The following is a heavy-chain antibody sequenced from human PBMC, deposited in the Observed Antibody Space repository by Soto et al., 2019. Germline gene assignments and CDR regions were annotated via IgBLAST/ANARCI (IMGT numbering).Heavy chain of an antibody. J-gene: IGHJ4*02. V-gene: IGHV1-69*06. CDR1: GGTFSSYA. Sequence: QVQLVQSGAEVKKPGSSVKVSCKASGGTFSSYAISWVRQAPGQGLEWMGGLIPIFGTANYAQKFQGRVTITADKSTSTANMELSSLRSEDTAVYYCARSTRGYCSGGSCYSLGDYWGQGTLVTVSS. D-gene: IGHD2-15*01. CDR2: LIPIFGTA. CDR3: ARSTRGYCSGGSCYSLGDY.